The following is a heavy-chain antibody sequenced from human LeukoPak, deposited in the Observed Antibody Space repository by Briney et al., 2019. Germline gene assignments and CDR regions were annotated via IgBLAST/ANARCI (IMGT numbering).Heavy chain of an antibody. CDR3: ARGPLVGATVRALDY. CDR2: IIPILGIA. D-gene: IGHD1-26*01. J-gene: IGHJ4*02. Sequence: GASVKVSCKASGYTFTSYDISWVRQAPGQGLKWMGRIIPILGIANYAQKFQGRVTITADKSTSTAYMELSSLRSEDTAVYYCARGPLVGATVRALDYWGQGTLVTVSS. V-gene: IGHV1-69*04. CDR1: GYTFTSYD.